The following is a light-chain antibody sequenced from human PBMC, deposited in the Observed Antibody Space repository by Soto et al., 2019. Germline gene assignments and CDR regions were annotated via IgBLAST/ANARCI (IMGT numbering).Light chain of an antibody. CDR2: GAS. Sequence: EIVLTQSPGTLSLSPGERATLSCRASQTVSSTYLAWYEQKPGQAPRLLIYGASSRATGIPDRFSGSGSGTDFTLTISRVEPEDFAVFYCHQYGSSPWTFGQGTKVAIK. CDR3: HQYGSSPWT. J-gene: IGKJ1*01. CDR1: QTVSSTY. V-gene: IGKV3-20*01.